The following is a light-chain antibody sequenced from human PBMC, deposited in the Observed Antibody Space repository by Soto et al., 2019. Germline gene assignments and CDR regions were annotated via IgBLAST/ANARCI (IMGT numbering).Light chain of an antibody. CDR1: SSDVGGYNY. CDR2: EVT. CDR3: SSYAGNNNLL. Sequence: QSALTQPPSASGSPGQSVTISCTGTSSDVGGYNYVSWYQQHPGKAPKLMISEVTKRPSGVPDRFSGSKSGNTASLTVSGLQVEDEADYYCSSYAGNNNLLFGGGTKVTVL. V-gene: IGLV2-8*01. J-gene: IGLJ2*01.